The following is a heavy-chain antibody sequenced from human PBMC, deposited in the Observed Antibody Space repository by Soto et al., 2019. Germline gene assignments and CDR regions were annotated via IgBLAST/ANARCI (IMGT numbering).Heavy chain of an antibody. D-gene: IGHD2-8*02. CDR3: ARKIPDTGGFDH. CDR2: MNPNSGNT. V-gene: IGHV1-8*01. CDR1: GYTFTSYD. J-gene: IGHJ4*02. Sequence: ASVKVSCKASGYTFTSYDINWVRQATGQGLEWMGWMNPNSGNTGYAQKFQGRVTMTRDTSIRTAYLQLSSLRSEDTAVYYCARKIPDTGGFDHWGQGILVTVS.